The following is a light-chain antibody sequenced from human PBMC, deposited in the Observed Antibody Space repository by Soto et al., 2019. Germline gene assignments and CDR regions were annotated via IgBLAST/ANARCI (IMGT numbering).Light chain of an antibody. CDR3: LQDYDYPRT. CDR1: QGIATD. Sequence: IQMTQSPSSLSASVGDTVTITCRASQGIATDLGWYQQKPGKAPDLLIFGASGLRGGVPSRFSGSGSVSHFTLTITSLQPEDFATYYCLQDYDYPRTFGQGTKV. J-gene: IGKJ1*01. CDR2: GAS. V-gene: IGKV1-6*01.